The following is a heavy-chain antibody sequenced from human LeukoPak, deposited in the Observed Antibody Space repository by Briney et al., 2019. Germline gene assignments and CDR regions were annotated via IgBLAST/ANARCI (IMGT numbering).Heavy chain of an antibody. V-gene: IGHV3-74*03. Sequence: GGSLRLSCAASGFTFSRYWMHWVRQAPGKGLMWVSRISPDGSTTLYADSVKGRFTISRDNAKNTLYLQMNSLGAEDTAVYYCATDRGPLDYWGQGTLVTVSS. D-gene: IGHD3-16*01. CDR1: GFTFSRYW. CDR3: ATDRGPLDY. CDR2: ISPDGSTT. J-gene: IGHJ4*02.